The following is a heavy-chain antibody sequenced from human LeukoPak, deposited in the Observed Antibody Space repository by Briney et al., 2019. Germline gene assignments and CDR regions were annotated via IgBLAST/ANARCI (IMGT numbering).Heavy chain of an antibody. J-gene: IGHJ5*02. CDR1: GGTFSSYA. CDR3: ARISGSSRGFDP. D-gene: IGHD3-10*01. Sequence: EASVKVSCKASGGTFSSYAISWVRQAPGQGLEWMGGIIPIFGTANYAQKFQGRVTITADESTSTAYMELSSLRSEDTAVYYCARISGSSRGFDPWGQGTLVTVFS. CDR2: IIPIFGTA. V-gene: IGHV1-69*01.